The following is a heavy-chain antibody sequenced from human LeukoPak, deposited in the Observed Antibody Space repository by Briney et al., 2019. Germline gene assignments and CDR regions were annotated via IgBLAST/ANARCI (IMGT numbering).Heavy chain of an antibody. V-gene: IGHV4-34*01. J-gene: IGHJ4*02. CDR2: INHSGSN. Sequence: SSETLSLTCAVYGGSFSVYYGSWIRQPPGKGLEWMAEINHSGSNNYNPSPKSRVTISLHTSKNQFSLKLSSVTAADTAVYYCARGDPANCAIDYWGQGTLVTVSS. CDR1: GGSFSVYY. CDR3: ARGDPANCAIDY. D-gene: IGHD1-1*01.